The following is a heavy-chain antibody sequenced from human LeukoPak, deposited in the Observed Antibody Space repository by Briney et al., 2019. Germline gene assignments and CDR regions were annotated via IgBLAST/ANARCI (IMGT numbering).Heavy chain of an antibody. J-gene: IGHJ6*03. CDR2: IYYSGST. V-gene: IGHV4-59*12. CDR3: ARESHGYYYYMDV. Sequence: SETLSLTCTVSGGSISSYYWSWIRQPPGKGLEWIGSIYYSGSTYYNPSLKSRVTISVDTSKNQFSLKLSSVTAADTAVYYCARESHGYYYYMDVWGKGTTVTVSS. CDR1: GGSISSYY.